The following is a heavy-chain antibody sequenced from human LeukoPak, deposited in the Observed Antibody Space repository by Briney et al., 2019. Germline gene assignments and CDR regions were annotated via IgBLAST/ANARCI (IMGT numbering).Heavy chain of an antibody. CDR3: ARPPSTLPAVIPDY. J-gene: IGHJ4*02. CDR2: IYSGGST. Sequence: GGSLRLSCAASGFTVSSNYMSWVRQAPGKGLEWVSVIYSGGSTYYADSVKGRFTISRDNSKNTLYLQMNSLKTEDTAVYYCARPPSTLPAVIPDYWGQGTLVTVSS. CDR1: GFTVSSNY. D-gene: IGHD2-2*01. V-gene: IGHV3-53*01.